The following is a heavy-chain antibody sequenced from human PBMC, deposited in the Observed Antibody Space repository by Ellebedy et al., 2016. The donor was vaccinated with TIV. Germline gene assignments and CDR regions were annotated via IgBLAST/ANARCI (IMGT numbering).Heavy chain of an antibody. V-gene: IGHV3-30*18. D-gene: IGHD3-10*01. CDR3: AKSYYGSGSYIDY. CDR2: ISYDGSNT. CDR1: GLTFSSYG. J-gene: IGHJ4*02. Sequence: GESLKISCAASGLTFSSYGMHWVRQAPGKGLEWVAVISYDGSNTYYADSVKGRFTISRDNSKNTLYLQMNSLRAEDTALYYCAKSYYGSGSYIDYWGQGILVTVSS.